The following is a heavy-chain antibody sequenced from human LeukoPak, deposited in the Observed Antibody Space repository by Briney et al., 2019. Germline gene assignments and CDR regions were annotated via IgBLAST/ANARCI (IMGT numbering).Heavy chain of an antibody. CDR2: VFYSGVT. CDR1: SFSISNGFY. D-gene: IGHD2-8*02. CDR3: ARDGGGRTGCASGDFDF. V-gene: IGHV4-38-2*02. J-gene: IGHJ4*02. Sequence: SETLSLTCVVSSFSISNGFYWVWIRQPPGKGLEWIGNVFYSGVTYYNPSLMSRVTISVDTSKNQFSLKLNSVTAADTAVYYCARDGGGRTGCASGDFDFWGQGVLVTVSS.